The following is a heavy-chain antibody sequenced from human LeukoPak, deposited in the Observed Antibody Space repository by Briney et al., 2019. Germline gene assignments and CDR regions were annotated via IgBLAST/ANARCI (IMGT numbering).Heavy chain of an antibody. J-gene: IGHJ4*02. CDR2: IYYSGST. CDR3: ARGSGNPYFDY. D-gene: IGHD6-25*01. Sequence: SETLSLTFTVSGGSISSFYWSWIRQPPGKGLEWIGYIYYSGSTNYNPSLKSRVTISVDTSKNQFSLKLSSVTAADTAVYYCARGSGNPYFDYWGQGTLVTVSS. CDR1: GGSISSFY. V-gene: IGHV4-59*01.